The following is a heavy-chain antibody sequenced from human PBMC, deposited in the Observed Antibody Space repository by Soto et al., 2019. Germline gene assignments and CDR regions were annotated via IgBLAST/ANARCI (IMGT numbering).Heavy chain of an antibody. D-gene: IGHD2-21*02. CDR1: GGSISSGGYY. CDR3: ARGGDWQFDY. V-gene: IGHV4-31*03. Sequence: TLSLTCTVSGGSISSGGYYWSWVRQHPGKGLEWIGYIHHSGRTNYNPSLKSRVTILVEKSKNQVSLELSSMTAADTAVYYCARGGDWQFDYWGQGTLVTVSS. J-gene: IGHJ4*02. CDR2: IHHSGRT.